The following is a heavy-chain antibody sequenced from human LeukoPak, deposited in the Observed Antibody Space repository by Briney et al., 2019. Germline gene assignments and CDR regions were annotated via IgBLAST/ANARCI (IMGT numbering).Heavy chain of an antibody. CDR3: AKDGGEYCSNVFCSGSWFAS. V-gene: IGHV3-33*06. J-gene: IGHJ5*01. CDR2: IWYGGSDA. Sequence: GGSLRLSCAASGFAFSTYGLHWVRQAPGKGLEWVAVIWYGGSDAYYADSVKGRFTVSRDNSKNTVYLQLNSLRAEDTAVYYCAKDGGEYCSNVFCSGSWFASWGQGTLVTVSS. CDR1: GFAFSTYG. D-gene: IGHD2-8*01.